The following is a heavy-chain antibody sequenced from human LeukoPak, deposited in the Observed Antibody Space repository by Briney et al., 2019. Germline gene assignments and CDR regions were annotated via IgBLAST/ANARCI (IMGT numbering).Heavy chain of an antibody. Sequence: AGGSLRLSCAASGFTFSNYGMHWVRQAPGKGLEWVTFIRYDGSNKYYADSVKGRFTVSRDNSKNTLYLQMNSLRPEDTAVYNCVKRDIQYTSSSGGTFQHWGQGTLVTVSS. D-gene: IGHD6-6*01. CDR3: VKRDIQYTSSSGGTFQH. J-gene: IGHJ1*01. CDR1: GFTFSNYG. V-gene: IGHV3-30*02. CDR2: IRYDGSNK.